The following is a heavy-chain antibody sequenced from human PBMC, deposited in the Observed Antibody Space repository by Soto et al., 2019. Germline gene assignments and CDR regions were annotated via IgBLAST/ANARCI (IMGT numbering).Heavy chain of an antibody. V-gene: IGHV3-33*01. D-gene: IGHD3-10*01. Sequence: GGSLRLSCAASGFTFSSYGMHWVRQAPGKGLEWVAVIWYDGSNKYYADSVKGRFTISRDNSKNTLYLQMNSLRAEDTAVYYCARDQFKERDYGTGFDYWGQGTLVTVPS. J-gene: IGHJ4*02. CDR2: IWYDGSNK. CDR1: GFTFSSYG. CDR3: ARDQFKERDYGTGFDY.